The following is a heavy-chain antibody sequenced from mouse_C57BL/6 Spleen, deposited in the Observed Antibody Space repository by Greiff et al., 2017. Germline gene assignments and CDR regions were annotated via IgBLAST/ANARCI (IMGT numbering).Heavy chain of an antibody. CDR3: TVGTTRGYYAMDY. CDR2: IDPENGGT. CDR1: GYTFTDYE. Sequence: QVQLQQSGAELVRPGASVTLSCKASGYTFTDYEMHWVKQTPVHGLEWIGAIDPENGGTPYNQKFKGKSILTVTKSTSSAYMGLRSLTSEDSAVYYSTVGTTRGYYAMDYWGQGTSVTVSS. J-gene: IGHJ4*01. D-gene: IGHD6-1*01. V-gene: IGHV1-15*01.